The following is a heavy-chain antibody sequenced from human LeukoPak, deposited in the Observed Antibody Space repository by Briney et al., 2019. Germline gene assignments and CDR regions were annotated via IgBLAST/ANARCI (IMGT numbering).Heavy chain of an antibody. J-gene: IGHJ3*02. CDR3: ARDNIAARLGAFDI. CDR1: GFTFSSYW. Sequence: GGSLRLSCAASGFTFSSYWMSWVRQAPGKGLEWVAVISYDGSNKYYADSVKGRFTISRDNSKNTLYLQMNSLRAEDTAVYYCARDNIAARLGAFDIWGQGTMVTVSS. V-gene: IGHV3-30*03. CDR2: ISYDGSNK. D-gene: IGHD6-6*01.